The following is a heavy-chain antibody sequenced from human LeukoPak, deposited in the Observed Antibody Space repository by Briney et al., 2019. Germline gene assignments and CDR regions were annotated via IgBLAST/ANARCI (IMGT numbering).Heavy chain of an antibody. CDR1: GFNLTNYA. Sequence: GGSLRLSCAASGFNLTNYAFYWVRQAPAKGLEWVAVIWFDGSDKYYGDSVKGRFTISRDNSKNTVYLQMNSLRAEDTALYYCARGGRRGYYYGMDVWGQGTTVTVSS. D-gene: IGHD3-10*01. CDR3: ARGGRRGYYYGMDV. CDR2: IWFDGSDK. J-gene: IGHJ6*02. V-gene: IGHV3-33*01.